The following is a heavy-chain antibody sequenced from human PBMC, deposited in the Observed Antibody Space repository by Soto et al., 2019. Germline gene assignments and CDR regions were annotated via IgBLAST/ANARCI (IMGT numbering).Heavy chain of an antibody. CDR2: IYYSGST. Sequence: QLQLQESGPGLVKPSETLSLTCTVSGGSISSSSYYWGWIRQPPGKGLEWIGSIYYSGSTYYNPSLKSRVTISVDTSKNQFSLKLSSVTAADTAVYYCARHRPYDSSGYYPYYYYYYGMDVWGQGTTVTVSS. D-gene: IGHD3-22*01. CDR1: GGSISSSSYY. V-gene: IGHV4-39*01. J-gene: IGHJ6*02. CDR3: ARHRPYDSSGYYPYYYYYYGMDV.